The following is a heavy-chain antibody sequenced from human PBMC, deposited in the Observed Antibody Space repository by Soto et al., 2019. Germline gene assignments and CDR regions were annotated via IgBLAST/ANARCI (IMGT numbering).Heavy chain of an antibody. Sequence: HDQLVQSGAEVKKPGASVKVSCKASVFTSSGISWVRQAPGQRLEWMGWISTHNGNTIYAQKFQGRVIMTMDTSTTTVYMELRSLRPDDTAVYLCAREGILGLFDAYDLWGQGTMVTVSS. V-gene: IGHV1-18*04. CDR1: VFTSSG. D-gene: IGHD3-3*01. J-gene: IGHJ3*01. CDR3: AREGILGLFDAYDL. CDR2: ISTHNGNT.